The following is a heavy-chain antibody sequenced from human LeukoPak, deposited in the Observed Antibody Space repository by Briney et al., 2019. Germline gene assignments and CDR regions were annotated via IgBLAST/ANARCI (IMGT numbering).Heavy chain of an antibody. CDR2: IKQDGSEK. V-gene: IGHV3-7*01. D-gene: IGHD1-1*01. CDR1: GFTFSSYW. CDR3: ARDGRRPFQNGRFDY. Sequence: GGSLRLSCAASGFTFSSYWMSWVRQASGKGLEWVANIKQDGSEKYYVDSVKGRFTISRDNAKNSLYLQMNSLRAEDTAVYYCARDGRRPFQNGRFDYWGQGTLVTVSS. J-gene: IGHJ4*02.